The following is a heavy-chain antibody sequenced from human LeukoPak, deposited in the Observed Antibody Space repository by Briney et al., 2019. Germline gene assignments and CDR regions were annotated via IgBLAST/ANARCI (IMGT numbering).Heavy chain of an antibody. Sequence: SETLSLTCTVSGGSISSYYWSWIRQPPGKGLEWIGYIYYSGSTNYNPSPKSRVTISVDTSKNQFSLKLSSVTAADTAVYYCARETTVVAAGAFDIWGQGTMVTVSS. CDR2: IYYSGST. V-gene: IGHV4-59*01. CDR3: ARETTVVAAGAFDI. CDR1: GGSISSYY. D-gene: IGHD4-23*01. J-gene: IGHJ3*02.